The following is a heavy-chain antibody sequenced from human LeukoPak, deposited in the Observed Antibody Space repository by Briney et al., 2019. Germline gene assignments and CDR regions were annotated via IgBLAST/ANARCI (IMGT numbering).Heavy chain of an antibody. Sequence: GGSLRLSCAASGFTFDDYGMSWVRQVPGKGLEWVSGINWNGGCTGYADSVKGRFTISRDSAKNSLYLQMNSLRAEDTALYYCARGVYYYDSSGYYILGYWGQGTLVTVSS. CDR3: ARGVYYYDSSGYYILGY. CDR1: GFTFDDYG. CDR2: INWNGGCT. J-gene: IGHJ4*02. D-gene: IGHD3-22*01. V-gene: IGHV3-20*04.